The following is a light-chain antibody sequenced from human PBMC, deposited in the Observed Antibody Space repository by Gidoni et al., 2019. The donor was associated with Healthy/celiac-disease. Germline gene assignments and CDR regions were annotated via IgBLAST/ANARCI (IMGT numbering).Light chain of an antibody. CDR1: QSVSSSY. V-gene: IGKV3-20*01. J-gene: IGKJ1*01. CDR3: QQYGSSRWT. CDR2: GAS. Sequence: ELVLTQSPGTLSLSPGERATLSCRASQSVSSSYLAWYQQKPGQAPRLLIYGASSRATGIPDRFSGSGSGTDFTLTISRLEPEDFAVYYCQQYGSSRWTFXXXTKVEIK.